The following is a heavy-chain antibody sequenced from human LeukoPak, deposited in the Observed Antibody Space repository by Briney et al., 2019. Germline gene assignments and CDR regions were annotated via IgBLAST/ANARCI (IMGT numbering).Heavy chain of an antibody. J-gene: IGHJ4*02. CDR2: IRDDGSTR. Sequence: GGSLRLSCAAVGFTFSRYGLHWVRQAPGKGLEWVAFIRDDGSTRYYTDSVKGRFTVSRDNPKNTLYLQIDSLRTEDTAVYYCAKVPHSWGLFDSCGQGTLVTVSS. CDR3: AKVPHSWGLFDS. CDR1: GFTFSRYG. V-gene: IGHV3-30*02. D-gene: IGHD3-16*01.